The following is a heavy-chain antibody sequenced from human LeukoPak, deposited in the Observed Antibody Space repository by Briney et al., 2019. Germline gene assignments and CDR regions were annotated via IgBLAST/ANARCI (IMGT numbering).Heavy chain of an antibody. V-gene: IGHV1-2*02. Sequence: ASVKVSCKASGYTFAGYYMHWVRQAPGQGLEWMGWINPNSGGTNYAQKFQGRVTMTRDTSISTAYVELSRLRSDDTAVYYCARGGERYYYDSSSFDYWGQGTLVTVSS. CDR2: INPNSGGT. CDR3: ARGGERYYYDSSSFDY. J-gene: IGHJ4*02. D-gene: IGHD3-22*01. CDR1: GYTFAGYY.